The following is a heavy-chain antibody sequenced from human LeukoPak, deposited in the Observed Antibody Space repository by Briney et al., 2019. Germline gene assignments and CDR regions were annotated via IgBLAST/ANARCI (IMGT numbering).Heavy chain of an antibody. CDR3: AREHYDFWSGYYPLSQVY. V-gene: IGHV1-24*01. J-gene: IGHJ4*02. CDR2: FDPEDGET. Sequence: ASVKVSCKVSGYTLTELSMHWVRQAPGKGLEWMGGFDPEDGETIYAQKFQGRVTMTRDTSTSTVYMELSSLRSEDTAVYYCAREHYDFWSGYYPLSQVYWGQGTLVTVSS. D-gene: IGHD3-3*01. CDR1: GYTLTELS.